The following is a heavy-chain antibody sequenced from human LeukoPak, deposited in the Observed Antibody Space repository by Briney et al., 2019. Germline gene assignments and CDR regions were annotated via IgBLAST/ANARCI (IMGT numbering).Heavy chain of an antibody. V-gene: IGHV3-30*18. Sequence: SLRLSCAASGFIFGAYGMHWVRQAPGKGLEWVAAMSYDARQKQYADSVRGRFTISRDNAENTLYLQMNTLRLEDTAVYYCAKAVPGVAAAGPEYWGQGTLVTVSS. CDR1: GFIFGAYG. CDR2: MSYDARQK. J-gene: IGHJ4*02. D-gene: IGHD6-13*01. CDR3: AKAVPGVAAAGPEY.